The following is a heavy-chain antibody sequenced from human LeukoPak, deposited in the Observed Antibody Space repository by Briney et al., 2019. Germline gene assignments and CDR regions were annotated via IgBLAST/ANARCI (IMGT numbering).Heavy chain of an antibody. CDR2: IYYDGYP. CDR1: GASLSSYF. CDR3: AGTELGYCTVTGCPLES. J-gene: IGHJ4*02. D-gene: IGHD2-8*02. V-gene: IGHV4-59*01. Sequence: SETLSLTCNVSGASLSSYFWSWIRQPPGKGLEWIGYIYYDGYPNYSPSLRSRITISVEKSKSQFSLNLRSVTAADTALYFCAGTELGYCTVTGCPLESWGQGTLVTVSS.